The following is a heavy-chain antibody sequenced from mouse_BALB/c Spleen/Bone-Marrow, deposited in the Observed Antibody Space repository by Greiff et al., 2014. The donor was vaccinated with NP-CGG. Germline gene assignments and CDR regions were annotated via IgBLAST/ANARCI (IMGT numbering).Heavy chain of an antibody. CDR1: GYSFTGYN. Sequence: EVQRVESGPELEKPGASVKISCKASGYSFTGYNMNWVKQSNEKSLEWIGNVDPYYGYTRYNQKFKGKATLTVDKSSSTAYLQLKSLTSEDSAVYYCTRSGEVYDGYFFDYWGQGTTLTVSS. D-gene: IGHD2-3*01. J-gene: IGHJ2*01. CDR3: TRSGEVYDGYFFDY. CDR2: VDPYYGYT. V-gene: IGHV1-39*01.